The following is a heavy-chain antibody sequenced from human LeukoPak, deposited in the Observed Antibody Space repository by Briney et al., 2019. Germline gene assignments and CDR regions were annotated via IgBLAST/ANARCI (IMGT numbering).Heavy chain of an antibody. CDR2: IYYSGST. CDR1: GSSISSDY. D-gene: IGHD1-26*01. J-gene: IGHJ6*02. CDR3: ARRSLVRTVGYYYGMDV. V-gene: IGHV4-59*08. Sequence: SETLSLTCTVSGSSISSDYWSWIRQPPGKGLECIGYIYYSGSTNYNPSLKSRATISVGTSKKQFSLKLSSVTAADTAVYFCARRSLVRTVGYYYGMDVWGQGTTVTVSS.